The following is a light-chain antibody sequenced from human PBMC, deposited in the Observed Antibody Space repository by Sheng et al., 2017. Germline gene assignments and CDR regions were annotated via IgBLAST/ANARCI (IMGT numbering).Light chain of an antibody. CDR1: QSISHY. CDR3: QHPHL. CDR2: DAS. J-gene: IGKJ4*01. Sequence: DIQMTQSPSSLSASVGDRVTITCRASQSISHYLNWYQQKPGKAPKLLIYDASTLHSGVPSRFSGSGSGTDFALTISNLQPEDFATYYCQHPHLFGGGTKVEIK. V-gene: IGKV1-39*01.